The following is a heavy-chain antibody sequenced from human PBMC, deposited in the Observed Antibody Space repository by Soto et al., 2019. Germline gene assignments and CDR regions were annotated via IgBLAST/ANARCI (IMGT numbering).Heavy chain of an antibody. J-gene: IGHJ4*02. D-gene: IGHD2-15*01. Sequence: SQTLSLTCAVSGDSVSSTNIAWNWLRQSPWRGLEWLGRTYYRSKWYNEYAVSVRSRITINLDTSKNQFSLQLNSVTPEDTAVYYCARGRWSPFDYWGQGAQVTVSS. CDR3: ARGRWSPFDY. V-gene: IGHV6-1*01. CDR2: TYYRSKWYN. CDR1: GDSVSSTNIA.